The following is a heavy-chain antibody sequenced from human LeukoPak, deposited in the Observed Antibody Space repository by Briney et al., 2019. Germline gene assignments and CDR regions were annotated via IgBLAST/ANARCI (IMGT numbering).Heavy chain of an antibody. CDR1: GFTFSSYA. Sequence: PGGSLRLSCAASGFTFSSYAMSWVRQAPGKGLEWVSAISGSGGSTYYADSVKGRFTISRDNSKNTLYLQMNSLRAEDTAVYYCAKEAQMYYYDSSGYPDYWGQGTLVTVSS. CDR2: ISGSGGST. J-gene: IGHJ4*02. CDR3: AKEAQMYYYDSSGYPDY. V-gene: IGHV3-23*01. D-gene: IGHD3-22*01.